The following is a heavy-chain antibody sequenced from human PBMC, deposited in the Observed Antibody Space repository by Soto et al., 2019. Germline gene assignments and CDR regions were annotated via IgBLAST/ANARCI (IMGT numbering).Heavy chain of an antibody. Sequence: EVQLVESGGGLVQPGRSLRLSCAASGFTFDDYAMHWVRQAPGKGLEWVSGISWNSGSIGYAVSVKGRFTISRDNAKNSLYLQMNSLRAEDTALYYCAKDVVGATTDWYFDLWGRGTLVTVSS. CDR2: ISWNSGSI. D-gene: IGHD1-26*01. CDR1: GFTFDDYA. V-gene: IGHV3-9*01. CDR3: AKDVVGATTDWYFDL. J-gene: IGHJ2*01.